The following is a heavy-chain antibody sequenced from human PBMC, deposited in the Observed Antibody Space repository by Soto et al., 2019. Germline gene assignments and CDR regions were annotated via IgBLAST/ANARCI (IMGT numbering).Heavy chain of an antibody. CDR2: IGTAGDP. CDR1: GFTFSSYD. D-gene: IGHD3-9*01. V-gene: IGHV3-13*05. Sequence: PGGSLRLSCAASGFTFSSYDMHWVRQATGKGLEWVSAIGTAGDPYYPGSVKGRFTISRENAKNSLYLQMNSLRAGDAAVYYCARGRYYDILTGYNYYYYGMDVWGQGTTVTVS. J-gene: IGHJ6*02. CDR3: ARGRYYDILTGYNYYYYGMDV.